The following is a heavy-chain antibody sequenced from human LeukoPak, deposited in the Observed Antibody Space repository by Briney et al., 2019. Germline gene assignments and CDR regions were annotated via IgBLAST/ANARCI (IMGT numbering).Heavy chain of an antibody. V-gene: IGHV3-30*02. CDR2: IRYDGTNK. CDR3: AKGSDYDIDY. J-gene: IGHJ4*02. CDR1: GFTFSNYG. D-gene: IGHD4-17*01. Sequence: GGSLRLSCAASGFTFSNYGMHWVRQAPGKGLEWVAFIRYDGTNKYYADSVKGRFTISRDNSKNSLYLQMNSLRAEDTAVYYCAKGSDYDIDYWGQGTLVTVSS.